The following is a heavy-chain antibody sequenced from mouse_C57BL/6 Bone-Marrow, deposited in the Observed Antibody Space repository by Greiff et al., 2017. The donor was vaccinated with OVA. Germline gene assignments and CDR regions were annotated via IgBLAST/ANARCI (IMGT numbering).Heavy chain of an antibody. CDR1: GYTFTDYY. CDR2: INPNNGGT. CDR3: ASIYYGYEMDY. J-gene: IGHJ4*01. Sequence: EVQLQQSGPELVKPGASVKISCKASGYTFTDYYMNWVKQSHGKSLEWIGDINPNNGGTSYNQKFKGKATLTVEKSSSTAYMALRSLTSEDSAVYYCASIYYGYEMDYGGQGTSVTFSS. D-gene: IGHD2-2*01. V-gene: IGHV1-26*01.